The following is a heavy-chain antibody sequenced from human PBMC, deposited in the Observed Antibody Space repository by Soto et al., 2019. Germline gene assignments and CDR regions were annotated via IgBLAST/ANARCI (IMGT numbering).Heavy chain of an antibody. CDR3: ARELAAAGNYYYYYGMDV. CDR1: GYTFTGYY. CDR2: INPNSGGK. V-gene: IGHV1-2*02. Sequence: ASVKVSCKASGYTFTGYYMHWVRQAPGQGLEWMGWINPNSGGKNYAQSFQGRVTMTRDTSTSTAYMELSRLRSDDTAVYYCARELAAAGNYYYYYGMDVWGQGTTVSVSS. J-gene: IGHJ6*02. D-gene: IGHD6-13*01.